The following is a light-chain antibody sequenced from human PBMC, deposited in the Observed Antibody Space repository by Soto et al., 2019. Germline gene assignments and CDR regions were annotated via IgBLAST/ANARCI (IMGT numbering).Light chain of an antibody. V-gene: IGKV1-39*01. J-gene: IGKJ4*01. CDR2: LTS. CDR1: QSINTY. CDR3: QQSYSALVT. Sequence: IQMTQSPSSLSASIGDRVNITCRASQSINTYLNWYRHRPGKAPELLIYLTSTLQTGVPSRFSGSGSGTDFSLTISSLQSEDFATYYCQQSYSALVTFGGGTKVEI.